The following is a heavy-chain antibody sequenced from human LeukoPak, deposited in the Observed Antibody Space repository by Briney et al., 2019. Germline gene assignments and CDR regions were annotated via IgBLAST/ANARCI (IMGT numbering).Heavy chain of an antibody. Sequence: SETLSLTCTVSGGPISSYSLSWIRQPAGKALQCISRVYTSGRNNYNPSLNSLIPMSVDTSKNQFSLQLTSVTAADPAVYYCARDLGDGYSWGPFDYWAREPWSPSPQ. CDR1: GGPISSYS. V-gene: IGHV4-4*07. J-gene: IGHJ4*02. CDR3: ARDLGDGYSWGPFDY. D-gene: IGHD5-24*01. CDR2: VYTSGRN.